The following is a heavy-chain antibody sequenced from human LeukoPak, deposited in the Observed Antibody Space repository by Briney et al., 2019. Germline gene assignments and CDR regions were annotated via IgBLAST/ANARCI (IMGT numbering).Heavy chain of an antibody. J-gene: IGHJ4*02. CDR2: ISDSGGGT. CDR1: GFNFSSYV. Sequence: GGSLRLSCAASGFNFSSYVMNWVRQAPGKGLEWVSGISDSGGGTYYADPVKGRFTISRDNSKNTLYLQMNSLRAEDTAVYYCAKLPGRAADYWGQGTLVTVSS. V-gene: IGHV3-23*01. CDR3: AKLPGRAADY.